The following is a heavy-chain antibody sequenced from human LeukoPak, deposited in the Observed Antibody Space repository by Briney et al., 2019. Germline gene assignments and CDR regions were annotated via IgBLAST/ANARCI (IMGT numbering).Heavy chain of an antibody. CDR1: GFTFSSYA. Sequence: PGGSLRLSCAASGFTFSSYAMSWVRQAPGKGLEWVSAISGSGGSTYYADSVKGRFTISRDNSKNTLYLQMNSLRAEDTAVYYCAKLYYDFWSGYSPLDYWGQGTLVTVSS. CDR2: ISGSGGST. J-gene: IGHJ4*02. D-gene: IGHD3-3*01. V-gene: IGHV3-23*01. CDR3: AKLYYDFWSGYSPLDY.